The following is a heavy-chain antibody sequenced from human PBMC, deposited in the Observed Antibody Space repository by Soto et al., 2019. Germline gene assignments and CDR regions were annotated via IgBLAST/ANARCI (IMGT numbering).Heavy chain of an antibody. J-gene: IGHJ4*02. CDR2: IYSGGST. CDR1: GFTVSNNY. V-gene: IGHV3-53*01. Sequence: HPGGSLRLSCAASGFTVSNNYMSWVRQAPGKGLEWVSLIYSGGSTFYADSVKGRFTTSRDNSKNTLFLQMNSLRAEDTAVYFCATYTSLDYWGQGTLVTVSS. D-gene: IGHD2-2*02. CDR3: ATYTSLDY.